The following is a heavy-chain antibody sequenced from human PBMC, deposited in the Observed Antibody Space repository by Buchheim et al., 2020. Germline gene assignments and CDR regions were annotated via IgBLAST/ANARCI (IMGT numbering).Heavy chain of an antibody. V-gene: IGHV4-30-4*01. J-gene: IGHJ5*02. CDR1: GGSISSGDYY. D-gene: IGHD3-22*01. CDR2: IYYSGST. CDR3: ARSENYYDSSGYSNWFDP. Sequence: QVQLQESGPGLVKPSQTLSLTCTVSGGSISSGDYYWSWIRQPPGKGLEWVGYIYYSGSTYYNPYLKSRVTISVDTSKNQCSLKLSSVTAADTAVYYCARSENYYDSSGYSNWFDPWGQGTL.